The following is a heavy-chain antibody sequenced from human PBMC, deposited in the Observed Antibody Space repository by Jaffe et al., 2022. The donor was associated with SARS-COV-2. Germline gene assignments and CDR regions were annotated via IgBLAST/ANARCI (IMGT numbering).Heavy chain of an antibody. CDR2: ISYDGSNK. Sequence: QVQLVESGGGVVQPGRSLRLSCAASGFTFSSYGMHWVRQAPGKGLEWVAVISYDGSNKYYADSVKGRFTISRDNSKNTLYLQMNSLRAEDTAVYYCAKDMGHDTMIVVVILGFDYWGQGTLVTVSS. J-gene: IGHJ4*02. CDR1: GFTFSSYG. CDR3: AKDMGHDTMIVVVILGFDY. D-gene: IGHD3-22*01. V-gene: IGHV3-30*18.